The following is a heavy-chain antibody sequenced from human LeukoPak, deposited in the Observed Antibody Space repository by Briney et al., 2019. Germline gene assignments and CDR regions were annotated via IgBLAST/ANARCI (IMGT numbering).Heavy chain of an antibody. J-gene: IGHJ4*02. CDR3: ATRMAYSGSYTGYYFDY. CDR1: GYSFTSHY. V-gene: IGHV1-24*01. D-gene: IGHD1-26*01. Sequence: ASVKVSCKASGYSFTSHYMHWVRQAPGKGLEWMGGFDPEDGETIYAQKFQGRVTMTEDTSTDTAYMELSSLRSEDTAVYYCATRMAYSGSYTGYYFDYWGQGTLVTVSP. CDR2: FDPEDGET.